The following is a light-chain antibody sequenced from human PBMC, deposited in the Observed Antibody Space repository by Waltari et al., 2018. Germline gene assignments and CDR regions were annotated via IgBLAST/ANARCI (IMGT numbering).Light chain of an antibody. V-gene: IGLV2-14*03. CDR1: GSDGGSYVY. J-gene: IGLJ2*01. Sequence: QSALTQPASVSGSPGQSITISCTGTGSDGGSYVYVSWYQQHPGKGPKLMIFDVSNRPSGVSNRFSGSKSGNTASLTISGLQAEDEGDYYCSSYTSSGTVIFGGGTKLTVL. CDR3: SSYTSSGTVI. CDR2: DVS.